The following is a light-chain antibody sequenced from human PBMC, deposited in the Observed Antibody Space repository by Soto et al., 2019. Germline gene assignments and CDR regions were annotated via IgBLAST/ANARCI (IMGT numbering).Light chain of an antibody. Sequence: QSVLTQPPSASGSPGQSVTISCTGTSSDVGGYNYVSWYQQHPGKAPKLTIYEVSKRPSGVPDRFSGSKSGNTASLTVSGLQAEDEADYYCSSYAGSNKLGVFGGGTKLTVL. J-gene: IGLJ3*02. CDR3: SSYAGSNKLGV. CDR2: EVS. V-gene: IGLV2-8*01. CDR1: SSDVGGYNY.